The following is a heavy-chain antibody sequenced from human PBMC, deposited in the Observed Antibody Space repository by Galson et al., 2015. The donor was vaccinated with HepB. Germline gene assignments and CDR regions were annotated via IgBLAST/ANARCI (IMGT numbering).Heavy chain of an antibody. V-gene: IGHV4-30-2*01. CDR1: GGSITTNNYS. D-gene: IGHD5-18*01. Sequence: TLSLTCAVSGGSITTNNYSWSWIRQPPGRGLEWIGFIYHSGRTYYKPSLKSRLTISGDRSKNQFSLRLSSVTAADTAVYYCARVAGYTCGYFGGGYFDYWGQGILVTVSS. CDR2: IYHSGRT. CDR3: ARVAGYTCGYFGGGYFDY. J-gene: IGHJ4*02.